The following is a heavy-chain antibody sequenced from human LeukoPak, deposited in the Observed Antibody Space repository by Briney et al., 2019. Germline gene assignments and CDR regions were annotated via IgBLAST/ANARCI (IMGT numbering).Heavy chain of an antibody. CDR2: PSYDGSNK. V-gene: IGHV3-30*18. Sequence: PGWSLRLSCAASGFTFSSYGMHWVRQAPGKGLEWVAVPSYDGSNKYYADSVKGRFTISRDNSKNTLYLQMNSLRAEDTAVYYCAKGQVTPYSSSPHYFDYWGQGTLVTVSS. J-gene: IGHJ4*02. CDR1: GFTFSSYG. CDR3: AKGQVTPYSSSPHYFDY. D-gene: IGHD6-13*01.